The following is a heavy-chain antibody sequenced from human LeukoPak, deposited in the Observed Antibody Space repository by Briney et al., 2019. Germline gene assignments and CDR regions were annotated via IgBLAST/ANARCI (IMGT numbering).Heavy chain of an antibody. D-gene: IGHD3-16*02. CDR1: GFSVSSNY. J-gene: IGHJ4*02. CDR2: IHSGGSA. CDR3: ARDRGLSV. Sequence: PGGSLRLSCAASGFSVSSNYMSWVRQAPGKGQEWVSGIHSGGSAYYADSVKGRFTISRDNSKNTLYLQMNSLRVEDTAVYYCARDRGLSVWGQGTLVTVSS. V-gene: IGHV3-53*01.